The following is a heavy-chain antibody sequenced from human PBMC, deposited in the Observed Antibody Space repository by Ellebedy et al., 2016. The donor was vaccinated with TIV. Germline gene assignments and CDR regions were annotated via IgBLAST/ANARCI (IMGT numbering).Heavy chain of an antibody. CDR2: IKSETEGGAV. CDR3: TTDVGSDAFDM. CDR1: GVTFSRAW. V-gene: IGHV3-15*01. Sequence: PGGSLRLSCAVSGVTFSRAWMNWVRQAPGKGPEWVGRIKSETEGGAVDYAAPVKGRFTISRDDSDNMVYLQMNSLRSEDTALYYCTTDVGSDAFDMWGQGTMVTVSS. D-gene: IGHD2-15*01. J-gene: IGHJ3*02.